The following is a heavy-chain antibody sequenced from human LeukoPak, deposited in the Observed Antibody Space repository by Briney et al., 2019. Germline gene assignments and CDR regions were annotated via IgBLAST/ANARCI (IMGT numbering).Heavy chain of an antibody. J-gene: IGHJ5*02. CDR1: GGSINSYY. D-gene: IGHD1-26*01. Sequence: SETLSHTCTVSGGSINSYYWSWIREPAGKGLEWIGRIYTSGSTNYNPSLKSRVTMSVDTSKNQFSLKLSSVTDADTAVYYCARDIPGGSYRWSWFDPWGQGTLVTVSS. V-gene: IGHV4-4*07. CDR2: IYTSGST. CDR3: ARDIPGGSYRWSWFDP.